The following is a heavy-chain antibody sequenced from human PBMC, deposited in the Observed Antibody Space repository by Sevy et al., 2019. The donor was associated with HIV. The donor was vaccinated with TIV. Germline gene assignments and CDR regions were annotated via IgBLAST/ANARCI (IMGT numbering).Heavy chain of an antibody. Sequence: ASVKVSCKASGYTFTSYGISWVRQAPGQGLEWMGWISAYNGNKNYAQKLQGRVTMTTDTSTITAYMELRSLRSDDTAVYYCARVHTRWYRPGDFDYWGQGTLVTVSS. CDR1: GYTFTSYG. J-gene: IGHJ4*02. CDR2: ISAYNGNK. V-gene: IGHV1-18*01. D-gene: IGHD6-13*01. CDR3: ARVHTRWYRPGDFDY.